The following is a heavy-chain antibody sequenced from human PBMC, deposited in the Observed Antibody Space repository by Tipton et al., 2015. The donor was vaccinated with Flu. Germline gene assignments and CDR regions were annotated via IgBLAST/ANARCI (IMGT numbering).Heavy chain of an antibody. J-gene: IGHJ5*02. Sequence: TLSLTCTVSGASINNNYWSWIRQPAGKGLEWIGHLYTSGSTIYNPSLKSRVTMSVDTSKNQLSLNLSSVTAADTAVYYCAREVPRFSDIVIGPAAIHNCFDPWGQGTRVTVSS. D-gene: IGHD2-2*01. CDR1: GASINNNY. CDR2: LYTSGST. CDR3: AREVPRFSDIVIGPAAIHNCFDP. V-gene: IGHV4-4*07.